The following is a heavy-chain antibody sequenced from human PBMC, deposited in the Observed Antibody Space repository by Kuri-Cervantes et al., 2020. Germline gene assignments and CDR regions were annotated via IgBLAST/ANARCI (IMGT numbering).Heavy chain of an antibody. D-gene: IGHD6-19*01. V-gene: IGHV3-74*01. CDR3: ASGPVAVALYFDY. CDR1: GFTFSSYW. Sequence: GGSLRLSCEVSGFTFSSYWMHWVRQVPGKGLVWVSRINSDGSITSYADSVKGRFTISRDSAKSTLYLQMSSLRAEDTAVYYCASGPVAVALYFDYWGQGTLVTVSS. J-gene: IGHJ4*02. CDR2: INSDGSIT.